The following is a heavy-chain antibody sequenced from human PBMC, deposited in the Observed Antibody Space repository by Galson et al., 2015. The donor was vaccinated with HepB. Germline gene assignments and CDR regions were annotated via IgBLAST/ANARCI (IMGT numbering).Heavy chain of an antibody. J-gene: IGHJ4*02. D-gene: IGHD5-12*01. CDR1: GYTFTSYY. CDR2: INPSGGST. Sequence: SVKVSCKASGYTFTSYYMHWVRQAPGQGLEWMGIINPSGGSTSYAQKFQGRVTMTRDTSTGTVYMELSSLRSEDTAVYYCARVGSGPKDSGYDPGFDYWGQGTLVTVSS. V-gene: IGHV1-46*03. CDR3: ARVGSGPKDSGYDPGFDY.